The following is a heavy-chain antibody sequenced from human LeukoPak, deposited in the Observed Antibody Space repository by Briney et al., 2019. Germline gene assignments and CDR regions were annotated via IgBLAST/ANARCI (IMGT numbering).Heavy chain of an antibody. J-gene: IGHJ4*02. Sequence: GGSLRLSCAASGFSFSAYWMTWVRQAPGTGLEWVANINPAGTETYYVDPVKGRFTISGDNAKNLLYLQMNSLRAEDTAVYYCARFGYVAAVDLWGQGTLVTVSS. V-gene: IGHV3-7*01. CDR1: GFSFSAYW. D-gene: IGHD2-15*01. CDR3: ARFGYVAAVDL. CDR2: INPAGTET.